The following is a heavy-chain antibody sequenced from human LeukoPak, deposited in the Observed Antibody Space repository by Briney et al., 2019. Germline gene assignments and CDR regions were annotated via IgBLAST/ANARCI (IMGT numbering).Heavy chain of an antibody. J-gene: IGHJ3*02. CDR1: GGSISSGDYY. CDR2: IYYSGST. D-gene: IGHD2-2*01. V-gene: IGHV4-30-4*01. CDR3: AGSSTSFDAFDI. Sequence: SQTLSLTCTVSGGSISSGDYYWSWIRQPPGKGLEWIGYIYYSGSTYYNPSLKSRVTMSVDTSKNQFSLKLSSVTAADTAVYYCAGSSTSFDAFDIWGQGTMVTVSS.